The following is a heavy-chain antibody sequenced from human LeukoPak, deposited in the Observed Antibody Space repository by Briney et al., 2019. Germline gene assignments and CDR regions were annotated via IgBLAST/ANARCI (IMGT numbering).Heavy chain of an antibody. D-gene: IGHD3-10*01. CDR2: IQSKTDGGTT. J-gene: IGHJ4*02. CDR1: GFTFSNTW. V-gene: IGHV3-15*01. Sequence: NPGGSLRLSCAASGFTFSNTWMNWVRQAPGKGLEWVGRIQSKTDGGTTEYAAPVKGRFTISRDDSKTTLYLQMNSLKTEDSAVYYCATLTVRGVTNIWGQGTLVTVSS. CDR3: ATLTVRGVTNI.